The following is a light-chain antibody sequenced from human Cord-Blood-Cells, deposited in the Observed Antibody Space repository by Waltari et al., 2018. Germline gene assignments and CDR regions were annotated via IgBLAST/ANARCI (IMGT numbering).Light chain of an antibody. CDR1: SSDVGSYTI. Sequence: QSALTQPASVSGSPGQSITIPCTGTSSDVGSYTIVYWYQQHPGKAPKLMIYEGSKRPSGVSNRFSGSKSGNTASLTISGLQAEDEADYYCCSYAGSSTYVFGTGTKVTVL. CDR2: EGS. J-gene: IGLJ1*01. V-gene: IGLV2-23*01. CDR3: CSYAGSSTYV.